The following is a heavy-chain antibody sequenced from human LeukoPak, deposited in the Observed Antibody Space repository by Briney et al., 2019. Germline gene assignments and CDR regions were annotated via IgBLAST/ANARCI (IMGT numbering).Heavy chain of an antibody. CDR2: TYYRSKWYN. CDR1: GDSVSSNSAA. CDR3: ALDAGNSLDAFDI. D-gene: IGHD1-26*01. V-gene: IGHV6-1*01. J-gene: IGHJ3*02. Sequence: PSQTLSLTCAISGDSVSSNSAAWNWIRQSPSRGLEWLGRTYYRSKWYNNYALPVKSRISINPDTSKNQFSLHLNSVTPEDTAVYYCALDAGNSLDAFDIWGPGTMVTVSS.